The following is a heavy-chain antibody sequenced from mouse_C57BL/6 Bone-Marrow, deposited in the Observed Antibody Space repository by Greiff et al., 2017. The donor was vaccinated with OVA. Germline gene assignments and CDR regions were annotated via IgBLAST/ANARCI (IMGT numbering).Heavy chain of an antibody. Sequence: EVNLVESGGGLVQSGRSLRLSCATSGFTFSDFYMEWVRQAPGKGLEWIAASRNKANDYTTEYSASVKGRFIVSRDTSQSILYLQMNALRAEDTAIYYCARDGYDWYFDVWGTGTTVTVSS. V-gene: IGHV7-1*01. CDR1: GFTFSDFY. CDR3: ARDGYDWYFDV. J-gene: IGHJ1*03. CDR2: SRNKANDYTT. D-gene: IGHD2-12*01.